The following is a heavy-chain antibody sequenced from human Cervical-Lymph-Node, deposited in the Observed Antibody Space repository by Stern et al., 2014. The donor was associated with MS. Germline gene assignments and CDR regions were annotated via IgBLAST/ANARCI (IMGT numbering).Heavy chain of an antibody. CDR3: ALGGFGHYFEY. CDR1: GGTFSSYD. V-gene: IGHV1-69*01. CDR2: IIPIIGTA. D-gene: IGHD3-10*01. J-gene: IGHJ4*02. Sequence: QVQLVQSGAEVQKPGSSVKVSCRASGGTFSSYDISWVRQAPGQGLEWMGGIIPIIGTANYAQKYQGRVTITADESTSTAYMELSSVRSEDTAIYYCALGGFGHYFEYWGQGTLVTVSS.